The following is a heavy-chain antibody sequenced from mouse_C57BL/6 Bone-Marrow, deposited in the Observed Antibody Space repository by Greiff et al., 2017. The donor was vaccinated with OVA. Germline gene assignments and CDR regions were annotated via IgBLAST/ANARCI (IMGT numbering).Heavy chain of an antibody. Sequence: VHVKQSGAELVRPGASVKLSCTASGFNIKDDYMHWVKQRPEQGLEWIGWIDPENGDTEYASKFQGKATITADTSSNTAYLQLSSLTSEDTAVYYCTTVGGSSYWYFDVWGTGTTVTVSS. D-gene: IGHD1-1*01. V-gene: IGHV14-4*01. CDR1: GFNIKDDY. CDR3: TTVGGSSYWYFDV. CDR2: IDPENGDT. J-gene: IGHJ1*03.